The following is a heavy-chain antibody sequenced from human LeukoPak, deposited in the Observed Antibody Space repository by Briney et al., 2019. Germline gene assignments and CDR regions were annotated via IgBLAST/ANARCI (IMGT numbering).Heavy chain of an antibody. Sequence: SETLSLTCTVSGGSISSGSYYWSWIRQPAGQGLEWIGRIYTSGSTNYNPSLTSRVTISVDTCKNQSSLKLISVTGADTAVYYCARDSSGWYLPWFDPWGQGTLVTVSS. D-gene: IGHD6-19*01. CDR3: ARDSSGWYLPWFDP. V-gene: IGHV4-61*02. CDR1: GGSISSGSYY. CDR2: IYTSGST. J-gene: IGHJ5*02.